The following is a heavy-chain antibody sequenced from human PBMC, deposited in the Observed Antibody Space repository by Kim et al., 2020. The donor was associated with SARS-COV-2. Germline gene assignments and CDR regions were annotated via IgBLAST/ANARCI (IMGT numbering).Heavy chain of an antibody. V-gene: IGHV4-31*03. Sequence: SETLSLTCTVSGGSISSGGYYWSWIRQHPGKGLEWIGYIYYSGSTYYNPSLKSRVTISVDTSKNQFSLKLSSVTAADTAVYYCASRERSSGYFSAFDIWGQGTMVTVSS. CDR3: ASRERSSGYFSAFDI. CDR1: GGSISSGGYY. D-gene: IGHD3-22*01. J-gene: IGHJ3*02. CDR2: IYYSGST.